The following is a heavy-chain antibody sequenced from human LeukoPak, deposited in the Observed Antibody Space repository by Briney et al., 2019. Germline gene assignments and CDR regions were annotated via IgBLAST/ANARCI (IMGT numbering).Heavy chain of an antibody. CDR2: IYSGGST. D-gene: IGHD5-18*01. Sequence: GGSLRLSCAASGFTVSSNYMSWVRQAPGKGLERVSVIYSGGSTYYADCVKGRFTISRDNSKNTLYLQMKSLRAEDTAVYYCARSNPEYSYGQAYYGMDVWGQGTTVTVSS. CDR1: GFTVSSNY. J-gene: IGHJ6*02. V-gene: IGHV3-53*01. CDR3: ARSNPEYSYGQAYYGMDV.